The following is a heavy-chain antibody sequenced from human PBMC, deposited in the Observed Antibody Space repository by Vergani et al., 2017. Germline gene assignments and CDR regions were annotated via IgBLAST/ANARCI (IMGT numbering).Heavy chain of an antibody. V-gene: IGHV4-31*03. CDR1: GAYVRSGGYY. CDR3: ARQKDYYMDV. Sequence: QVQLQESGPGLVKASQTLSLTCSVSGAYVRSGGYYWSWVRHRPGMGLDWIGYIYYSGTTYYNPSLESRLTISLDTSENHLALKLTSVTAADTAVYYCARQKDYYMDVWVKGATVTVS. J-gene: IGHJ6*03. CDR2: IYYSGTT.